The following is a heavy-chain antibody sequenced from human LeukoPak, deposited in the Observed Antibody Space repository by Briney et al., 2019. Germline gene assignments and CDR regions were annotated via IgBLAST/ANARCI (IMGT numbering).Heavy chain of an antibody. J-gene: IGHJ4*02. CDR2: IIPIFGTA. V-gene: IGHV1-69*13. Sequence: ASVKVSCKASGGTFSSYAISWVRQAPGQGLEWMGGIIPIFGTANYAQKFQGRVTITADESTSTAYMELSSLRSEDTALYYCAKGYYYDSSGPGSGFDYWGQGTLVTVSS. CDR3: AKGYYYDSSGPGSGFDY. D-gene: IGHD3-22*01. CDR1: GGTFSSYA.